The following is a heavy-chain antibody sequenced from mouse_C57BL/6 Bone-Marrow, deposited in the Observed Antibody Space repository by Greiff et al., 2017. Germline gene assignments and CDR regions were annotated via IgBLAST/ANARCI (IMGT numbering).Heavy chain of an antibody. D-gene: IGHD1-1*01. CDR3: ARVPTVVAKSWYFNV. Sequence: VQLQQSGPELVKPGASVKIPCKASGYTFTDYNMDWVKQSHGKSLEWIGDINPNNGGTIYNQKFKGKATLTVDKSSSTAYMELRSLTSEDTAVYYCARVPTVVAKSWYFNVWGTGTTVTVSS. V-gene: IGHV1-18*01. CDR2: INPNNGGT. CDR1: GYTFTDYN. J-gene: IGHJ1*03.